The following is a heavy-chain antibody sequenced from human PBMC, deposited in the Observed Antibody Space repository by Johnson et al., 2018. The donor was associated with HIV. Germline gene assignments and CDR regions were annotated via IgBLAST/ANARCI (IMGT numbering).Heavy chain of an antibody. CDR2: IYSVGST. CDR1: GFTVSSNY. J-gene: IGHJ3*02. CDR3: ARVRGGTGHGAFDI. Sequence: VQLVESGGGLVQPGGSLRLSCAASGFTVSSNYMSWVRQAPGKGLEWVSVIYSVGSTYYTDSVKGRFTISRDNSKNTLYLQMNSLRTEDTAVYYCARVRGGTGHGAFDIWGQGTMVTVSS. V-gene: IGHV3-66*02.